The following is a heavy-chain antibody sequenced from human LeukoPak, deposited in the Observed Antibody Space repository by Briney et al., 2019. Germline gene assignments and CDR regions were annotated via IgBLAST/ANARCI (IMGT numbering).Heavy chain of an antibody. CDR1: AFIFSSYG. CDR2: IQYDGSNK. CDR3: ARGAWFGETDYYMDV. Sequence: GGSLRLSCAASAFIFSSYGMHWVRQAPGKGLEWVAYIQYDGSNKQYADSVRGRFSISRDSSKNVLYLQMNSLRAGDTAVYYCARGAWFGETDYYMDVWGKGTTVTISS. V-gene: IGHV3-30*02. D-gene: IGHD3-10*01. J-gene: IGHJ6*03.